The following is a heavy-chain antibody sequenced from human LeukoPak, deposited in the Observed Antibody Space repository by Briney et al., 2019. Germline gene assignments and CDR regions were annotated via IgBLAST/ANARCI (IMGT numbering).Heavy chain of an antibody. D-gene: IGHD6-19*01. CDR3: ARSTYSSGWYDKRFDY. J-gene: IGHJ4*02. V-gene: IGHV1-69*13. CDR2: IIPIFGTA. Sequence: SVKVSCKASGGTFSSYAISWVRQAPGQGLEWMGGIIPIFGTANYAQKFQGRVTITADESTSTAYMELSGLRSEDTAVYYCARSTYSSGWYDKRFDYWGQGTLVTVSS. CDR1: GGTFSSYA.